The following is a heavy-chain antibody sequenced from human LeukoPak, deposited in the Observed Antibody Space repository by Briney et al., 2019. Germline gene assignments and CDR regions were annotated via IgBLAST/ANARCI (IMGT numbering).Heavy chain of an antibody. CDR1: GGPFSGYY. J-gene: IGHJ4*02. V-gene: IGHV4-34*01. CDR3: ARGRPMYCSGGSCYLNDY. CDR2: INHSGST. D-gene: IGHD2-15*01. Sequence: PSETLSLTCAVYGGPFSGYYWSWIRQPPGKGLEWIGEINHSGSTNYNPSLKSRVTISVDTSKNQFSLKLSSVTAADTAVYYCARGRPMYCSGGSCYLNDYWGQGTLVTVSS.